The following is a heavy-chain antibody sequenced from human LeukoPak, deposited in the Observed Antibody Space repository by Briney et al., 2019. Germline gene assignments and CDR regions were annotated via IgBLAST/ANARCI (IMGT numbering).Heavy chain of an antibody. CDR2: ISSSSSYI. D-gene: IGHD3-16*01. V-gene: IGHV3-21*06. CDR3: ARDVEGGTFDY. J-gene: IGHJ4*02. Sequence: GGSLRLSCVASGFAVSSNYMAWVRQAPGKGLEWVSSISSSSSYIYYADSLQGRFTISRDNAKNSLYLQMNSLRAEDTAMYYCARDVEGGTFDYWGQGTLVTVSS. CDR1: GFAVSSNY.